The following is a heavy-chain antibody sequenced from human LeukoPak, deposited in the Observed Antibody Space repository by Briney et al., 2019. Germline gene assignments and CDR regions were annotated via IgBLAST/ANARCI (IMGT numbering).Heavy chain of an antibody. CDR1: GGSISSYY. V-gene: IGHV4-4*07. CDR3: ARSRDYSNYGSFFDY. Sequence: SETLSLTCTVSGGSISSYYWSWIRQPAGKGLEWIGRIYTSGSTNYNPSLKSRVTMSVDTSKNQFSLKLISVAAADTAVYYCARSRDYSNYGSFFDYWGQGTLVTVSS. CDR2: IYTSGST. D-gene: IGHD4-11*01. J-gene: IGHJ4*02.